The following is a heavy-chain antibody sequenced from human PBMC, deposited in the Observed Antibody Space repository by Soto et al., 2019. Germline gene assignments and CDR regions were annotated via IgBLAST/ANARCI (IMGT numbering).Heavy chain of an antibody. CDR3: ARGSYDFWSGYYPSGAFDI. D-gene: IGHD3-3*01. J-gene: IGHJ3*02. CDR2: MNPNSGNT. V-gene: IGHV1-8*01. Sequence: GGSIEGSCKASGYTFTTYDINSGRQATRQRLEWMGWMNPNSGNTGYAQKFQGRVTMTRNTSISTAYMELSSLRSEDTAVYYCARGSYDFWSGYYPSGAFDIWGHGTMVTVSS. CDR1: GYTFTTYD.